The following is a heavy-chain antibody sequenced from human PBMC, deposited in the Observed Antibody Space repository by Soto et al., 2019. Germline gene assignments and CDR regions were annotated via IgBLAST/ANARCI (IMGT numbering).Heavy chain of an antibody. CDR3: ARDGALELGDY. V-gene: IGHV1-18*01. CDR2: ISAYNGTT. CDR1: GYTFTSYG. D-gene: IGHD1-26*01. Sequence: QVQLVQSGAEVQKPGASVKVSCKASGYTFTSYGISWVRQAPGQGLEWMGWISAYNGTTNYAQKLQGRVTMTTATSTSTDDMELRSLRSDDTAVYCCARDGALELGDYWGHGTRVTGSA. J-gene: IGHJ4*01.